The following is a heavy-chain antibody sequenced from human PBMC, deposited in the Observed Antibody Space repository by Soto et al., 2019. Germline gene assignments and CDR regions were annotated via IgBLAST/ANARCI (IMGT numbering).Heavy chain of an antibody. CDR2: VSAYNGNK. J-gene: IGHJ4*02. CDR3: ARDLGQQLVDY. CDR1: GYTFTNYA. Sequence: ASVKVSCKASGYTFTNYAFTWVRQAPGQGLEWMGWVSAYNGNKKYAQKLQGRVTMTTDTSTSTAYMELRSLRSDDTAVYYCARDLGQQLVDYWGQGTLVTVSS. D-gene: IGHD6-13*01. V-gene: IGHV1-18*01.